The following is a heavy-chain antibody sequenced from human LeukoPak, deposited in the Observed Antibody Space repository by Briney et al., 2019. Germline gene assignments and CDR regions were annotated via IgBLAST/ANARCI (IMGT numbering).Heavy chain of an antibody. V-gene: IGHV4-59*01. D-gene: IGHD4-23*01. J-gene: IGHJ4*02. CDR1: GGSISSYY. CDR3: ARGTVVTANDY. CDR2: IYYSGST. Sequence: SETLSLTCTVSGGSISSYYRSWIRQPPGKGLEWIGYIYYSGSTNYNPSLKSRVTISVDTSKNQFSLKLSSVTAADTAVYYCARGTVVTANDYWGQGTLVTVSS.